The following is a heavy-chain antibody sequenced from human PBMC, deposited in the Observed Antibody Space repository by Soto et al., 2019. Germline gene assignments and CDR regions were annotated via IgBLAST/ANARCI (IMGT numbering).Heavy chain of an antibody. CDR1: GFTFTSSA. D-gene: IGHD6-19*01. CDR2: IVVGSGNT. Sequence: ASVKVSCKASGFTFTSSAVQWVRQARGQRLEWIGWIVVGSGNTNYAQKFQGRVTITRDRSASTAYMELSSLRSEDTAVYYCARDTSSHTTGWYYFDYWGQGTLVTVSS. CDR3: ARDTSSHTTGWYYFDY. V-gene: IGHV1-58*01. J-gene: IGHJ4*02.